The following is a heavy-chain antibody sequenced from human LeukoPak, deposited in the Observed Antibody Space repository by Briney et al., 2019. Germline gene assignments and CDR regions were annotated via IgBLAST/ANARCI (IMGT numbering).Heavy chain of an antibody. J-gene: IGHJ4*02. CDR3: AKDLAAAGDSDLPRGGY. CDR2: ISGSVDST. Sequence: GGSLKLSCEASGFTFSNYAMNWVRQAPGKGLEWVAVISGSVDSTYYAHSFKGRVTISRDNSKNTVYLELSSLRAEDTAVYYCAKDLAAAGDSDLPRGGYWGQGTLVTVSS. D-gene: IGHD6-13*01. CDR1: GFTFSNYA. V-gene: IGHV3-23*01.